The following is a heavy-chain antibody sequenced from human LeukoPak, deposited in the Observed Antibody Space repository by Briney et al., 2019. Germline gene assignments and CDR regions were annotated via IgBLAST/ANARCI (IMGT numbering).Heavy chain of an antibody. CDR3: ARGVGERYFDY. V-gene: IGHV3-66*01. J-gene: IGHJ4*02. Sequence: GGSLTLSCAASGFSFSSNYMTWVRQAPGKGLEWVSVIYSAGHTYYADSVNGRFTISRDNSKNTLYFQMNSLTDEDTAVYYCARGVGERYFDYWGQGTLVTVSS. D-gene: IGHD3-10*01. CDR2: IYSAGHT. CDR1: GFSFSSNY.